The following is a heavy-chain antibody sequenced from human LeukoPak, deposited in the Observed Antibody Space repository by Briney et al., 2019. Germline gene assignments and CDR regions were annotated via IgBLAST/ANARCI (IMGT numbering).Heavy chain of an antibody. CDR1: GGSISSGDYY. CDR3: AGAEEELGIDY. D-gene: IGHD7-27*01. J-gene: IGHJ4*02. CDR2: IHYSGRT. V-gene: IGHV4-30-4*08. Sequence: PSQTLSLTCTVSGGSISSGDYYWSWIRQPPGKGLEWIGYIHYSGRTYDNPSLKSRVSISVETSKNQFSLKLSSVTAEDTPVHYCAGAEEELGIDYWGQGTLVTVSS.